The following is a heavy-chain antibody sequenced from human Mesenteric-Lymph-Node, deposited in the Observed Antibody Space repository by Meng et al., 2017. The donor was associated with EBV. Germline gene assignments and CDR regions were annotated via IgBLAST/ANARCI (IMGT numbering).Heavy chain of an antibody. CDR1: GGSISRSDW. CDR3: ARHDSGTFGYYFDS. CDR2: LYYSGSN. J-gene: IGHJ4*02. Sequence: QVPLQGSGPGLVKPSETLSLACVVSGGSISRSDWWSWLRQPQGKGLEWIRGLYYSGSNYYSPSLMSRITISVDTSNNHFSLKLSSVTPADTAVYYCARHDSGTFGYYFDSWGQGSLVTVSS. D-gene: IGHD1-26*01. V-gene: IGHV4-39*01.